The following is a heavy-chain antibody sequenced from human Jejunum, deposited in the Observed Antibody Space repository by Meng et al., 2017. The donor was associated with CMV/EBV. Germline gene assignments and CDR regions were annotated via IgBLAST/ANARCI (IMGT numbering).Heavy chain of an antibody. D-gene: IGHD5-18*01. Sequence: TFNNYGLSWVRQAPGQGLEWMGWITPYNADTNYAQKFQGRVSMTIDTSTNIAYLELRSLRSDDTATYFCARGPRGYTYGYCNWFDPWGQGTLVTVSS. CDR1: TFNNYG. CDR3: ARGPRGYTYGYCNWFDP. J-gene: IGHJ5*02. CDR2: ITPYNADT. V-gene: IGHV1-18*01.